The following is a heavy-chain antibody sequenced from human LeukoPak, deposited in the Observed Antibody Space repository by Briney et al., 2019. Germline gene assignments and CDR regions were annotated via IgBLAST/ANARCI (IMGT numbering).Heavy chain of an antibody. V-gene: IGHV3-33*01. CDR1: GFIFSSYG. J-gene: IGHJ4*02. Sequence: PGGSLRLSRAASGFIFSSYGLHWVRQAPGKGLEWVAGIWYDGNNKYYGDSVKGRFTISRDNSKNSVYLQMNSLRAEDTAVYYCARDLDSGDDTGLDYWGQGTLVTVSS. D-gene: IGHD5-12*01. CDR2: IWYDGNNK. CDR3: ARDLDSGDDTGLDY.